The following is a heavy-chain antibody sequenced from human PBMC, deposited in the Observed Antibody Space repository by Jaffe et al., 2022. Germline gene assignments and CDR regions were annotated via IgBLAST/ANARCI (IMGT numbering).Heavy chain of an antibody. D-gene: IGHD6-25*01. CDR2: ISYDGSNK. CDR1: GFTFSSYG. Sequence: QVQLVESGGGVVQPGRSLRLSCAASGFTFSSYGMHWVRQAPGKGLEWVAVISYDGSNKYYADSVKGRFTISRDNSKNTLYLQMNSLRAEDTAVYYCAKDGQQRGYRGGYNYWGQGTLVTVSS. CDR3: AKDGQQRGYRGGYNY. V-gene: IGHV3-30*18. J-gene: IGHJ4*02.